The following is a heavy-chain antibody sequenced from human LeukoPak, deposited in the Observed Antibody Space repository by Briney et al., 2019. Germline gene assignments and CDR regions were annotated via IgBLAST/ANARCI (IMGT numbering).Heavy chain of an antibody. Sequence: GGSLRLSCADSEFTVNNNEMSWVRQAPGKGLEWVASIKPDGSEKYYVDSVKGRFTISRDNAKNSLFLQMNSLRAEDTAIFHCARDRGGSVWYEFQSRGQGTLVTVSS. V-gene: IGHV3-7*01. D-gene: IGHD6-19*01. CDR2: IKPDGSEK. J-gene: IGHJ4*02. CDR1: EFTVNNNE. CDR3: ARDRGGSVWYEFQS.